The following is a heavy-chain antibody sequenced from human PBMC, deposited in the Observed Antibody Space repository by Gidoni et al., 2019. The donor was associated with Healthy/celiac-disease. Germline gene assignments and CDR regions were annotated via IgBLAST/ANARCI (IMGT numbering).Heavy chain of an antibody. CDR3: AKLRAAAGTESDY. J-gene: IGHJ4*02. Sequence: EVQLLESGGGLVQPGGSLRLACAASGFTFSSYAMSWVRQAPGKGLEGVSAISGIGGSTYYADSVKGRFTISRDNSKNTLYLQMNSLRAEDTAVYYCAKLRAAAGTESDYWGQGTLVTVSS. V-gene: IGHV3-23*01. CDR1: GFTFSSYA. CDR2: ISGIGGST. D-gene: IGHD6-13*01.